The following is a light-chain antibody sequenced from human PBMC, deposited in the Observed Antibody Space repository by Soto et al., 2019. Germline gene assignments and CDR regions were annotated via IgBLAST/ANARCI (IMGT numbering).Light chain of an antibody. Sequence: QSALTQPPSASGSPGQSVTISCTGTTSDVGDYNYVSWYQQHPGKAPKLMIYEVSKRPSGVPDRFSGSKSGNTASLTVSGLQAEDEADYYCSSYAASISVVFGGGTQLTVL. V-gene: IGLV2-8*01. CDR2: EVS. CDR3: SSYAASISVV. CDR1: TSDVGDYNY. J-gene: IGLJ2*01.